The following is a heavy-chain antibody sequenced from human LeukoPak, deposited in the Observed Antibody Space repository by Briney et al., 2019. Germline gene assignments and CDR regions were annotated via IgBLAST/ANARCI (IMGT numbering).Heavy chain of an antibody. D-gene: IGHD3-22*01. CDR1: GGSISSYY. CDR2: IYYSGST. J-gene: IGHJ4*02. CDR3: ARQVGEYYGSSGYYFDY. Sequence: SETLSLTCTVSGGSISSYYWSWIRQPPGKGLEWIGYIYYSGSTNYNPSLKSRVTISVDTSKNQFSLKLSSVTAADTAVYYCARQVGEYYGSSGYYFDYWGQGTLVTVSS. V-gene: IGHV4-59*08.